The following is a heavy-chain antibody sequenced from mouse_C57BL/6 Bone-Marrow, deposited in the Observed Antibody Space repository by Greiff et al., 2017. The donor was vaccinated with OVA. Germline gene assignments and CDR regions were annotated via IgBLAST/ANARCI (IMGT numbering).Heavy chain of an antibody. D-gene: IGHD2-5*01. CDR1: GFNIKDDY. J-gene: IGHJ4*01. CDR2: IDPENGDT. Sequence: EVKLMESGAELVRPGASVKLSCTASGFNIKDDYMHWVKQRPEQGLEWIGWIDPENGDTEYASKFQGKATITADTSSNTAYLQLSSLTSEDTAVYYCTTVYSNYEMGYYAMDYWGQGTSVTVSS. V-gene: IGHV14-4*01. CDR3: TTVYSNYEMGYYAMDY.